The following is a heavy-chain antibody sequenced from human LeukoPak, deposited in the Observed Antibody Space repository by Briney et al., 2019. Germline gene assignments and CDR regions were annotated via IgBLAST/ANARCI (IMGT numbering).Heavy chain of an antibody. D-gene: IGHD4-17*01. V-gene: IGHV3-74*01. CDR3: AREDYGDLYFDY. J-gene: IGHJ4*02. CDR1: GFTFNTYW. CDR2: INPDGSET. Sequence: GGSLRLSCAASGFTFNTYWMHWVRQAPGKGLVWFSHINPDGSETNYADSVTGRFTISRDNSKNTLYLQMNSLRAEDTAVYYCAREDYGDLYFDYWGQGTLVTVSS.